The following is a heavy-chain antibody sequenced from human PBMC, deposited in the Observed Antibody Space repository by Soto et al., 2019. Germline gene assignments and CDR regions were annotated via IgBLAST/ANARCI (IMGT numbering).Heavy chain of an antibody. V-gene: IGHV4-34*01. CDR1: GGSFSCYY. CDR2: INHSGST. D-gene: IGHD5-18*01. Sequence: SETLSLTCAVYGGSFSCYYWSWIRQPPGKGLEWIGEINHSGSTNYNPSLKSRVTISVDTSKNQFSLKLSSVTAADTAVYYCARGRGIGSWIPRNNYGMDVWGQGTTVTVSS. CDR3: ARGRGIGSWIPRNNYGMDV. J-gene: IGHJ6*02.